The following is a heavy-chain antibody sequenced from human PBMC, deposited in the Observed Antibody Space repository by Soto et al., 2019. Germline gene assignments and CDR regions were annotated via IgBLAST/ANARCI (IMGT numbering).Heavy chain of an antibody. CDR2: ISWNSGSI. V-gene: IGHV3-9*01. Sequence: EVQLVESGGGLVQPGRSLRLSCAASGFTFDDYAMHWVRQAPGKGLEWVSGISWNSGSIDYADSVKGRFTISRDNAKNSLYLQMNSLRAEDTALYYCAKDKSYYYYGIDVWGQGTTVTVSS. CDR1: GFTFDDYA. CDR3: AKDKSYYYYGIDV. J-gene: IGHJ6*02.